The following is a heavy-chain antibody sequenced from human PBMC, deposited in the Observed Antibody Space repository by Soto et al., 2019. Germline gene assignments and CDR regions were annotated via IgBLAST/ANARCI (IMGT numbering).Heavy chain of an antibody. CDR1: GFTFSSYA. CDR2: INTDGSDT. J-gene: IGHJ6*02. D-gene: IGHD2-2*01. V-gene: IGHV3-74*01. Sequence: GGSLRLSCAASGFTFSSYAMTWVRQAPGKGLVWVSRINTDGSDTSYADSVKGRFTISRDNAKNSLYLQMNSLRDEDTAVYYCARDAAVVVPAATDYYYYNGMDVWGQGTTVTVSS. CDR3: ARDAAVVVPAATDYYYYNGMDV.